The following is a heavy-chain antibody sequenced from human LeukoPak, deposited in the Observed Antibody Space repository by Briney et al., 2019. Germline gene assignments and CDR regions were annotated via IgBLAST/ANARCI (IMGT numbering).Heavy chain of an antibody. Sequence: GGSLRLSCTASGFTLGDYAMNWFRQAPGKGLEWVGFIRGKAFGGTPEYAASVKGRFTISRDDSRSIAYLQMNSLDTEDTALYYCSRGRYSSGWSPFDYWGQGTLVTVSS. CDR1: GFTLGDYA. J-gene: IGHJ4*02. CDR3: SRGRYSSGWSPFDY. V-gene: IGHV3-49*03. CDR2: IRGKAFGGTP. D-gene: IGHD6-19*01.